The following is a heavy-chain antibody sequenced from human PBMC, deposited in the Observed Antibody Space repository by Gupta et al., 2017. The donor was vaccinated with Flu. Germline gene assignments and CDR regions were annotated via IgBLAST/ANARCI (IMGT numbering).Heavy chain of an antibody. J-gene: IGHJ6*03. CDR2: IDPNHRDT. D-gene: IGHD1-20*01. CDR3: ARDLAYNWTPYYMDV. Sequence: QVQLGQSGAEVENPGDSVKVSCRGFGNTFTHHFIHWGHQAAGKGHEWMGLIDPNHRDTKFAHKFQCRVTLTMDTSISTAYMELSSLRSDDTAVYYCARDLAYNWTPYYMDVWGKGTTVTVSS. CDR1: GNTFTHHF. V-gene: IGHV1-2*06.